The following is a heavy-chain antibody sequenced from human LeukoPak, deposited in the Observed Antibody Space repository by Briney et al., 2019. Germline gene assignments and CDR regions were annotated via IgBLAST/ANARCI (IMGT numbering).Heavy chain of an antibody. D-gene: IGHD6-19*01. Sequence: GGTLRLSCAAFRFTFSSYGMSWVRQAPGRGLEWVSVISDSGGNTHYADSVKGRFTISRDNSKDTLHLQMNSLPAQDTPVYYFSKGAPYSGGWLKWFDPWGQGISVPVSS. CDR2: ISDSGGNT. J-gene: IGHJ5*02. CDR3: SKGAPYSGGWLKWFDP. V-gene: IGHV3-23*01. CDR1: RFTFSSYG.